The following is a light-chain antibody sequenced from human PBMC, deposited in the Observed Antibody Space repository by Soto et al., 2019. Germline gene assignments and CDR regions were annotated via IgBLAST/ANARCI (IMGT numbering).Light chain of an antibody. CDR1: QSVLYSSNNKNF. V-gene: IGKV4-1*01. CDR2: WAS. CDR3: QQYFHTPPT. J-gene: IGKJ2*01. Sequence: DTVMTQSPDSLAVSLGERATINCKSSQSVLYSSNNKNFLAWYQQKPGQPPKLLISWASTRESGVPDRFSGSGSGTDFTLTISSLQAEDVALYFCQQYFHTPPTFGQGTKLEIK.